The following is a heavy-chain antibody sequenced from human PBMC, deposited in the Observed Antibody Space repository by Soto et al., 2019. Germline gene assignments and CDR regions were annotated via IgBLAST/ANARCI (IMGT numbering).Heavy chain of an antibody. D-gene: IGHD3-22*01. CDR3: VKDDGGYPSTAPH. CDR2: ISGSGDRT. CDR1: GITISNYP. J-gene: IGHJ4*02. V-gene: IGHV3-23*01. Sequence: EVQLLESGGGLVQPGGSLRLSCAASGITISNYPMSWVRQAPGKGLDWVSGISGSGDRTYYVDSAKGRFTISKDISRNSLSLQLDSLGVEDTAVYFCVKDDGGYPSTAPHWGQGTLVTVSS.